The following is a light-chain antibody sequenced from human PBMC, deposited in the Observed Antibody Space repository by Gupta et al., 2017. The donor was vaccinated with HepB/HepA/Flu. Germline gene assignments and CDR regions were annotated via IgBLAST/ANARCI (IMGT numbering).Light chain of an antibody. J-gene: IGKJ5*01. CDR2: LGS. CDR1: QSLLRNGNNF. CDR3: MQGLQSPRT. V-gene: IGKV2-28*01. Sequence: DIMMTQSPLSLPVIPGESASISCRSSQSLLRNGNNFLDWYVQKPGQSPQLLIYLGSNRASGVPDRFSGSESGTDFTLKINRVKAGDVGIYFCMQGLQSPRTFGQGTRLEI.